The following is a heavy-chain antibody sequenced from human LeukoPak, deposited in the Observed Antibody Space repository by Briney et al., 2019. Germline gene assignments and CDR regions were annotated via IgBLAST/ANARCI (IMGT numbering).Heavy chain of an antibody. V-gene: IGHV3-30*04. J-gene: IGHJ4*02. CDR1: GFTFTNYA. Sequence: GGSLRLSCAASGFTFTNYAFHWVRQAPGKGLEWVAVISSSGNNTYYGDSVKGRFTIARDNSKNILFLQMNSLRPEDTAVYYCARAHYYDSSGLDFWGQGTLVTVSS. CDR3: ARAHYYDSSGLDF. D-gene: IGHD3-22*01. CDR2: ISSSGNNT.